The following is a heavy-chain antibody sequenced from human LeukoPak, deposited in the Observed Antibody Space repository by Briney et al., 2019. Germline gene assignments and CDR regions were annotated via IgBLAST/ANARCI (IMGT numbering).Heavy chain of an antibody. Sequence: GGSLRLSCAASGFTFSSFDMHWVRQPTGQGLEWDSTIGTASDTYYPGSVEGRFTLSRDNAKNSLYLQMNSLTAGHTAVYYCARGPPRGKYYYMDVWGEGTTVSVSS. CDR2: IGTASDT. J-gene: IGHJ6*03. CDR3: ARGPPRGKYYYMDV. V-gene: IGHV3-13*01. D-gene: IGHD1-1*01. CDR1: GFTFSSFD.